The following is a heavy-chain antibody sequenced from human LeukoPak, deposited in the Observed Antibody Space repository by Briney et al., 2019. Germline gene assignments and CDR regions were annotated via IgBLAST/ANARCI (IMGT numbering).Heavy chain of an antibody. D-gene: IGHD6-19*01. CDR3: ARGAGIYYTTGWTGWFDP. V-gene: IGHV3-21*01. CDR1: GFTFSSYA. J-gene: IGHJ5*02. CDR2: ISSSSSHI. Sequence: GGSLRLSCAASGFTFSSYAMSWVRQAPGKGLEWVSSISSSSSHIYYADSVKGRFTMSRDNAKNSLFLQMNSLRAEDTAVYYCARGAGIYYTTGWTGWFDPWGQGTLVTVTS.